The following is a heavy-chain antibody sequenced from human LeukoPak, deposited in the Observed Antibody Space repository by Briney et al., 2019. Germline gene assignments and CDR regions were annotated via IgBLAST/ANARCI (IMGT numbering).Heavy chain of an antibody. CDR2: IYYSGST. CDR3: ARQGEYYDSSGTFDY. J-gene: IGHJ4*02. CDR1: GFTFSSYG. D-gene: IGHD3-22*01. Sequence: TGGSLRLSCAASGFTFSSYGMHWIRQPPGKGLEWIGYIYYSGSTNYNPSLKSRVTISVDTSKNQFSLKLSSVTAADTAVYYCARQGEYYDSSGTFDYWGQGTLVTVSS. V-gene: IGHV4-59*08.